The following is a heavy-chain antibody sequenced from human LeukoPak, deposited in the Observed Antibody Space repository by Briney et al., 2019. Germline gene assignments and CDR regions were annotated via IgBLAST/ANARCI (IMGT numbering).Heavy chain of an antibody. CDR3: ARSYGYGTNFDY. J-gene: IGHJ4*01. CDR2: MYYRGST. V-gene: IGHV4-31*03. CDR1: GGSISSGNYY. Sequence: SETLSLTCTVSGGSISSGNYYWSWIRQHPGKGLEWIGYMYYRGSTYYNPSLKSRVTISVDTSKNQFSLKLSSVTAADTAVYYCARSYGYGTNFDYWGHGTLVTVSS. D-gene: IGHD5-18*01.